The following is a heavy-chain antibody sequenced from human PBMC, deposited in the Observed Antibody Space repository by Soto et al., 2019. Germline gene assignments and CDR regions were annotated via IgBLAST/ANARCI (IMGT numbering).Heavy chain of an antibody. J-gene: IGHJ4*02. CDR1: GGTFSSYT. Sequence: QVQLVQSGAEVKKPGSSVKVSCKASGGTFSSYTISWVRQAPGQGLEWMGRIIPILGIAHYAQQFQGRVTITADKSTSTAYMELSSLRSEDTAVYYCASQVLEDSSGWYLTYYFDYWGQGTLVTVSS. CDR2: IIPILGIA. D-gene: IGHD6-19*01. CDR3: ASQVLEDSSGWYLTYYFDY. V-gene: IGHV1-69*02.